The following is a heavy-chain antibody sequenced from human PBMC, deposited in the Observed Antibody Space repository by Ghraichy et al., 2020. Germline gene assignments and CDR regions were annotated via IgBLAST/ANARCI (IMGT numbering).Heavy chain of an antibody. CDR3: FASTSVIDY. Sequence: GGSLRLSCAASGLTLSSYWMHWVRQAPGKGLVWVSRINSDGSSTTYADSVKGRFTISRDTAKNTLYLQMNSLRAEDTAVYYCFASTSVIDYWGQGTLVTVSS. CDR2: INSDGSST. J-gene: IGHJ4*02. V-gene: IGHV3-74*01. D-gene: IGHD2-2*01. CDR1: GLTLSSYW.